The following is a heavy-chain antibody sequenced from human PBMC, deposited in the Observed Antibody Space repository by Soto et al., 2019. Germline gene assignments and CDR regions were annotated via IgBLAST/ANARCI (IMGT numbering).Heavy chain of an antibody. J-gene: IGHJ4*02. CDR3: VRFWPPPFSEALTDYPDAFDY. D-gene: IGHD3-9*01. Sequence: SETLSLTCTVSGGSMTSSNWWNWVRQSPGKGLEWIGEAHHSGRTNYNPSLKSRVTISVDKSKNHFSLKLSSVTAADTAVYYCVRFWPPPFSEALTDYPDAFDYCGQGTLVTGSS. V-gene: IGHV4-4*02. CDR2: AHHSGRT. CDR1: GGSMTSSNW.